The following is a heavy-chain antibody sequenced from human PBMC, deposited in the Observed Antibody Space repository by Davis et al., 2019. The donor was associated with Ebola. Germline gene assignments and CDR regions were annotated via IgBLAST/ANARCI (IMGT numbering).Heavy chain of an antibody. V-gene: IGHV4-39*01. J-gene: IGHJ4*02. D-gene: IGHD3-22*01. Sequence: SETLSLTCTVSGASISNGGYYWGWIRQPPGKGLEWIGSIYYSGSTYYNPSLKSRVTISVDTSKNQFSLKRTSVTAADTAMYFCARRDHYDASDYSGFFFDYWGQGTLVTVSS. CDR3: ARRDHYDASDYSGFFFDY. CDR2: IYYSGST. CDR1: GASISNGGYY.